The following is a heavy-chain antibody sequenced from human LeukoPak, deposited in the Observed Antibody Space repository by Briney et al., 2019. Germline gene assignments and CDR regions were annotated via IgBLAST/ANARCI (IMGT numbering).Heavy chain of an antibody. V-gene: IGHV3-30*04. CDR1: GFTFSSYA. J-gene: IGHJ4*02. CDR2: ISYDGSNK. CDR3: AKDRSWNDILTGYYIYDFDY. D-gene: IGHD3-9*01. Sequence: GGSLRLSCAASGFTFSSYAMHWVRQAPGKGLEWVAVISYDGSNKYYADSVKGRFTISRDNSKNTLYLQMNSLRAEDTAVYYCAKDRSWNDILTGYYIYDFDYWGQGTLVTVSS.